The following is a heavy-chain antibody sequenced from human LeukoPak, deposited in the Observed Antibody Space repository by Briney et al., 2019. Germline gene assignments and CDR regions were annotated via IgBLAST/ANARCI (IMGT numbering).Heavy chain of an antibody. J-gene: IGHJ4*02. CDR3: ARHWTDSSGYYPFDY. D-gene: IGHD3-22*01. Sequence: SVKVSCKASGGTFSSYAISWVRQAPGQGLGWMGGIIPIFGTANYAQKFQGRVTITADESTSTAYMELSSLRSEDTAVFYCARHWTDSSGYYPFDYWGQGTLVTVSS. CDR2: IIPIFGTA. CDR1: GGTFSSYA. V-gene: IGHV1-69*13.